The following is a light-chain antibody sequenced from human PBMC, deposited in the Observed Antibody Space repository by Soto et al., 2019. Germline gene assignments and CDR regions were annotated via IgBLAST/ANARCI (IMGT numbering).Light chain of an antibody. J-gene: IGLJ1*01. CDR2: GNS. CDR3: QSYDSSLSAHYV. V-gene: IGLV1-40*01. CDR1: SSNIGATYD. Sequence: QLVLTQPPSVSGAPGQRVTISCTGSSSNIGATYDVQWYQQLPGTAPKLLIYGNSNRPSGVPDRFSGSKSGTSASLAITGLQADDEAEYYCQSYDSSLSAHYVFGTGTKVNVL.